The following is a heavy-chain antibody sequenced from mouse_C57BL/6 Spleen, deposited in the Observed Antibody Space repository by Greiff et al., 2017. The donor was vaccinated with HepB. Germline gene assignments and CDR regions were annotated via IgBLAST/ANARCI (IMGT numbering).Heavy chain of an antibody. V-gene: IGHV1-69*01. D-gene: IGHD2-4*01. CDR1: GYTFTSYW. Sequence: QVQLQQPGAELVMPGASVKLSCKASGYTFTSYWMHWVKQRPGQGLEWIGETDPSDSYTNYNQKFKGKSTLTVDKSSSTAYMQLSSLTSEDAAVYYCARDPYDYDVHYFDYWGQGTTLTVSS. J-gene: IGHJ2*01. CDR2: TDPSDSYT. CDR3: ARDPYDYDVHYFDY.